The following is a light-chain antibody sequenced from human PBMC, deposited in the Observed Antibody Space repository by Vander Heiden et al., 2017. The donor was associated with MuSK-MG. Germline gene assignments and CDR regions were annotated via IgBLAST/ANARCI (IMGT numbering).Light chain of an antibody. Sequence: DIAMTQRPGSEAVSLGERATNNCKSSQSVLYSSNNKNYLDWYQQKPGQPPKLLIYWASTREYGVPVRFSGSGAVKDFTLTISSRQGEGVAGYYGQQDYSTQTFGGGTKVEIK. CDR1: QSVLYSSNNKNY. V-gene: IGKV4-1*01. CDR2: WAS. J-gene: IGKJ4*01. CDR3: QQDYSTQT.